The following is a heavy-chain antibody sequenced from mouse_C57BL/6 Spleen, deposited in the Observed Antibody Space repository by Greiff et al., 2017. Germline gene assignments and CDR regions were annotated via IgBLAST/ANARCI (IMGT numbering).Heavy chain of an antibody. J-gene: IGHJ2*01. CDR1: GYTFTSYS. Sequence: VQLLQPGTELVKPGASVKLSCTASGYTFTSYSMHWVRQTPGQGLEWIGNINPSNGCTNYPDKFKSRATLSVDKTSSTAYMQHSSLTTEDSAVYYYARPNWDCYYFYDWGQGTTLTVSS. CDR3: ARPNWDCYYFYD. D-gene: IGHD4-1*01. CDR2: INPSNGCT. V-gene: IGHV1-53*01.